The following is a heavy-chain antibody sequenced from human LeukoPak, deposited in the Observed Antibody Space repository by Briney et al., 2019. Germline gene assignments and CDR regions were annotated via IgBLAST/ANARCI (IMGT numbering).Heavy chain of an antibody. Sequence: GGSLRLSGAASGFTFSSYAMSWVRQAPGKGLEWVSGVSGSGSRTYYADSVKGRFTISRDNSKNTLYLQMNSLRAEDTAVYYCAKGREGSGYPGMDVWGKGTTVTVSS. V-gene: IGHV3-23*01. D-gene: IGHD3-22*01. CDR1: GFTFSSYA. CDR2: VSGSGSRT. CDR3: AKGREGSGYPGMDV. J-gene: IGHJ6*04.